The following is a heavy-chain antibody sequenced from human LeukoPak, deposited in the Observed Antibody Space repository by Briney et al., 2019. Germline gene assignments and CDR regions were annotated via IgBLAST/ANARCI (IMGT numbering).Heavy chain of an antibody. CDR1: GFTFSGFW. V-gene: IGHV3-7*03. Sequence: GGSLRLSCTVSGFTFSGFWMSWSRQAPGKGLEWVASINSDGSEGYYADVVKGRFTISRDNAKNSLYLQINSLRAEDTAVYYCARSSYSSSSSVWGQGTMVTVSS. CDR3: ARSSYSSSSSV. J-gene: IGHJ3*01. D-gene: IGHD6-6*01. CDR2: INSDGSEG.